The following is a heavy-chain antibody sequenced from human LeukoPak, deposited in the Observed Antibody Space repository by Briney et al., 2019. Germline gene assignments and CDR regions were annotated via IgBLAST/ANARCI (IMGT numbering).Heavy chain of an antibody. D-gene: IGHD4-23*01. CDR1: GFTFSSYA. J-gene: IGHJ4*02. Sequence: PGGSLRLSCAASGFTFSSYAMNWVRRAPGKGLEWVSSISDNGGSTYYADSVKGRFTISRDNSKNTLYLQMNSLRVEDTAVYYCAKEENSLSYDYWGQGTLVTVSP. CDR3: AKEENSLSYDY. CDR2: ISDNGGST. V-gene: IGHV3-23*01.